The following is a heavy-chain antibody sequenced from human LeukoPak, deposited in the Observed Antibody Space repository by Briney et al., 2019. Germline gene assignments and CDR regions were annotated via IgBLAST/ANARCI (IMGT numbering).Heavy chain of an antibody. D-gene: IGHD3-10*01. J-gene: IGHJ4*02. CDR1: GGSISSYY. CDR2: IYYSGST. V-gene: IGHV4-39*01. CDR3: ANIASRFYSDSGSYNGGIFYFDY. Sequence: SETLSLTCTVSGGSISSYYWGWIRQPPGKGLEWIGSIYYSGSTYYNPSLKSRVSISVDTSKNQFSLKLSSVTAADTAVYYCANIASRFYSDSGSYNGGIFYFDYWGQGTLVTVSS.